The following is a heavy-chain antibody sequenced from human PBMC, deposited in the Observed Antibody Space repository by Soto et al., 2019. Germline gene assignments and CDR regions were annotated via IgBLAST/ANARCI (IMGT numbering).Heavy chain of an antibody. V-gene: IGHV3-23*01. CDR1: GFIFSNYA. D-gene: IGHD3-22*01. J-gene: IGHJ4*02. Sequence: PGGSLRLSCAAPGFIFSNYAMSWVRHAPGKGLEWVSAISCSGGSTYYADSVKGRFTISRYNSKNTLYLQMNSLRAEDTAVYYCALGTDYDFFCLDYWGQGSLVTVSS. CDR3: ALGTDYDFFCLDY. CDR2: ISCSGGST.